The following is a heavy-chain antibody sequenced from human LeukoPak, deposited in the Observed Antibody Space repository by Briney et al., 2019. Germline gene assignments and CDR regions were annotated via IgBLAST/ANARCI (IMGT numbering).Heavy chain of an antibody. D-gene: IGHD1/OR15-1a*01. CDR1: GYTFSNYY. Sequence: ASVKVSCTASGYTFSNYYTHWVRQAPGQGLEWMGIIGPSGSTTYLQKFQGRVTMTRDTSTSSVYMELSSLRSDDTAVYYCAREYPNTLYFDQWGQGTLVSVSS. J-gene: IGHJ4*02. V-gene: IGHV1-46*01. CDR3: AREYPNTLYFDQ. CDR2: IGPSGST.